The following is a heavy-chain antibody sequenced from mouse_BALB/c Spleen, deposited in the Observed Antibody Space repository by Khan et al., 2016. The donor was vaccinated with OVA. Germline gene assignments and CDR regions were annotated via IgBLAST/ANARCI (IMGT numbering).Heavy chain of an antibody. D-gene: IGHD1-1*01. Sequence: QVQLQQPGAELVKPGASVMLSCKASGYTFTSYYMYWVKQRPGQGLEWIGGINPSNGGTNFNEKFKSKATLTVDKSSSTAYMQLSSLTYEDSAVYYCTRSGGYYGSSYRYYFDYWGQGTTLTVSS. CDR3: TRSGGYYGSSYRYYFDY. J-gene: IGHJ2*01. V-gene: IGHV1S81*02. CDR1: GYTFTSYY. CDR2: INPSNGGT.